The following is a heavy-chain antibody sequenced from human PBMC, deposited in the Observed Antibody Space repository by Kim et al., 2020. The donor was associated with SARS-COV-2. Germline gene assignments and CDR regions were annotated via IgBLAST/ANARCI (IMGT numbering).Heavy chain of an antibody. CDR2: ISGSGGST. CDR3: AKSEGVRFWQWLVPNAPTRLYYFDY. CDR1: GFTFSSYA. Sequence: GGSLRLSCAASGFTFSSYAMSWVRQAPGKGLEWVSAISGSGGSTYYADSVKGRFTISRDNSKNTLYLQMNSLRAEDTAVYYCAKSEGVRFWQWLVPNAPTRLYYFDYWGQGTLVTVSS. J-gene: IGHJ4*02. D-gene: IGHD6-19*01. V-gene: IGHV3-23*01.